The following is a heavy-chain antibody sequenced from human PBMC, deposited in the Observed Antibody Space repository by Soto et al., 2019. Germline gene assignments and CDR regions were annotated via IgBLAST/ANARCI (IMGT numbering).Heavy chain of an antibody. CDR3: ARDLGTGTDY. D-gene: IGHD1-1*01. Sequence: QVHLQESGPGLVKPSGTLSLTCAVSGDSITSSNWRSWVRQAPGKGLEWFGEIYHSGATTYNPSLKNRATISVDPSNNHFSLKLTSVTAADTAVYFCARDLGTGTDYWGRGTLVTVAS. V-gene: IGHV4-4*02. CDR1: GDSITSSNW. J-gene: IGHJ4*02. CDR2: IYHSGAT.